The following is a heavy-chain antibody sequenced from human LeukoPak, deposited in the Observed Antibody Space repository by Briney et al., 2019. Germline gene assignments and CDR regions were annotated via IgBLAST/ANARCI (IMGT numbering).Heavy chain of an antibody. CDR1: GYTFTDYY. V-gene: IGHV1-69-2*01. Sequence: ASVKVSCKVSGYTFTDYYMHWVQQAPGKGLEWMGLVDPEDGETIYAEKFQGRVTITADTSTDTAYMELSSLRSEDTAVYYCATGLQDYYGSGSYYNAGKVWGQGTLVTVSS. CDR3: ATGLQDYYGSGSYYNAGKV. J-gene: IGHJ4*02. CDR2: VDPEDGET. D-gene: IGHD3-10*01.